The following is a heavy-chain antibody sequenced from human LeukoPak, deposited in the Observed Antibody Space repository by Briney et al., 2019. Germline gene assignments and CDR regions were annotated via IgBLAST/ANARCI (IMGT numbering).Heavy chain of an antibody. CDR2: IYTSGST. V-gene: IGHV4-61*02. CDR1: GDSISSGSFY. J-gene: IGHJ4*02. D-gene: IGHD3-10*01. CDR3: AREPSVRGVIIPIDY. Sequence: PSETLSLTCTVSGDSISSGSFYWNWIRQPAGKGLEWIGRIYTSGSTNYNPSLKSRVTMSVDTSKNQFSLKLSSVTAADTAVYYCAREPSVRGVIIPIDYWGQGTLVTVSS.